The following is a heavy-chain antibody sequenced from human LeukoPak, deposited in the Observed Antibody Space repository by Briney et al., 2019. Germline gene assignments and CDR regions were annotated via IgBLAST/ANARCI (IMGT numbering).Heavy chain of an antibody. CDR1: GGTFSSYA. Sequence: GASVKVSCKASGGTFSSYAISWVRQAPGQGLEWMGGIIPIFGTANYAQKFQGRVTITADESTSIAYMELSSLRSEDTAVYYCARVNDILTGYTLFTWGQGTLVTVSS. J-gene: IGHJ4*02. CDR2: IIPIFGTA. CDR3: ARVNDILTGYTLFT. V-gene: IGHV1-69*13. D-gene: IGHD3-9*01.